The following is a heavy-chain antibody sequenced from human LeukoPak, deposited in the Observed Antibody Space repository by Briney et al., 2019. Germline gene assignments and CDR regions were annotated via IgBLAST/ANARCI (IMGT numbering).Heavy chain of an antibody. V-gene: IGHV1-2*02. J-gene: IGHJ4*02. CDR1: GYTFTGYY. CDR2: INPNSGGT. D-gene: IGHD3-22*01. CDR3: AGVHYYDSSGYYSFDY. Sequence: AASVKVSCMASGYTFTGYYMHWVRQAPGQGLEWMGWINPNSGGTNYAQKFQGRVTMTRDTSISTAYMELSRLRSDDTAVYYCAGVHYYDSSGYYSFDYWGQGTLVTVSS.